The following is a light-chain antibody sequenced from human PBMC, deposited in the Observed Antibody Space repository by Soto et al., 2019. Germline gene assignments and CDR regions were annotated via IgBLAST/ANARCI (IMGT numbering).Light chain of an antibody. CDR1: QSLKRTF. CDR2: GVS. Sequence: IILTQSPGTLSLSPGERATLSCRASQSLKRTFLAWYQHKPGQSPRLLISGVSSRAAGVPDRFSGSGSGTDFTLTISRLEPQDSAVYFCRQYDHSPRTFGQGTKVEI. J-gene: IGKJ1*01. V-gene: IGKV3-20*01. CDR3: RQYDHSPRT.